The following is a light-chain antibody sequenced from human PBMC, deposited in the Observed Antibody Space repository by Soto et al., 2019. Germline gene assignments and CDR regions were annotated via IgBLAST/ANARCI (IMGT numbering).Light chain of an antibody. V-gene: IGLV1-44*01. CDR2: SNN. Sequence: QSVLTQPPSASGTPGQRVTISCSGSSSNIGTNTVNWYQQLPGSAPQFLIYSNNQRPSGVPDRFSGSKSGTAASLAISGLQPDEEAYYYCAEWDGIRNGVLFGGGTKLTVL. CDR3: AEWDGIRNGVL. J-gene: IGLJ2*01. CDR1: SSNIGTNT.